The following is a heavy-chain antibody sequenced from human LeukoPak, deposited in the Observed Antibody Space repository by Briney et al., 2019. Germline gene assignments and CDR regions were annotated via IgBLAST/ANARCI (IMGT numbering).Heavy chain of an antibody. CDR2: IDWDDDK. Sequence: GSGPTLFQPTHPLTLTCTFSGFSLSTSGMCVSWIRQPPGKALEWLARIDWDDDKYYSTSLKTRLTISKDTSKNQVVLTMTNMDPVDTATYYCARISGYCSSTSCYPNWFDPWGQGTLVTVSS. CDR1: GFSLSTSGMC. J-gene: IGHJ5*02. CDR3: ARISGYCSSTSCYPNWFDP. D-gene: IGHD2-2*01. V-gene: IGHV2-70*11.